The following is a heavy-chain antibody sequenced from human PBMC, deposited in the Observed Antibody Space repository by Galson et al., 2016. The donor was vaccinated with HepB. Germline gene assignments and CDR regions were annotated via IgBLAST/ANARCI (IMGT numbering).Heavy chain of an antibody. CDR3: ARLFGGYIDY. D-gene: IGHD2-15*01. Sequence: SLRLSCAASGFTFSSYGMHWVRQAPGKGLEWVAVIWYDGSNKNYADSVKGRFTISRDNSKNTVYLQMNSLRAEDTAVYYCARLFGGYIDYWGQGTLSPSPQ. J-gene: IGHJ4*02. CDR1: GFTFSSYG. CDR2: IWYDGSNK. V-gene: IGHV3-33*01.